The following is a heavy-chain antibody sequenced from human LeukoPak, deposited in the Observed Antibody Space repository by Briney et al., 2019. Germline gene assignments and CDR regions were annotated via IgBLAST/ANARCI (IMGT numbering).Heavy chain of an antibody. V-gene: IGHV1-18*01. CDR1: GGTFSSYA. CDR3: ARGGVFCYDSRPWAFDI. D-gene: IGHD3-22*01. CDR2: ISAYNGNT. Sequence: GASVKVSCKASGGTFSSYAISWVRQAPGQGLEWMGWISAYNGNTNYAQKLQGRIAMTTDTSTSTAYMELRSLRSDDTAMYYCARGGVFCYDSRPWAFDIWGQGTMVTVSS. J-gene: IGHJ3*02.